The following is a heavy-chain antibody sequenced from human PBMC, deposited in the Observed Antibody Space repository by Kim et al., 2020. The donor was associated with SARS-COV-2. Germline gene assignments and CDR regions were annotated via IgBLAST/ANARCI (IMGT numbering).Heavy chain of an antibody. CDR3: ARDADPAYCSSTSCYVSSFDT. CDR1: GDSVSSNSAA. V-gene: IGHV6-1*01. CDR2: TYYRSKWYN. J-gene: IGHJ5*02. D-gene: IGHD2-2*01. Sequence: SQTLSLTCAISGDSVSSNSAAWNWIRQSPSRGLEWLGRTYYRSKWYNDYAVSGKSRITINPDTSKNQFSLQLNSVTPEDTAVYYCARDADPAYCSSTSCYVSSFDTRGQGTPVTVSS.